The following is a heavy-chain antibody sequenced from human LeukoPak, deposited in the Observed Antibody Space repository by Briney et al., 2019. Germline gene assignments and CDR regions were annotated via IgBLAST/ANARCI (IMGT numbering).Heavy chain of an antibody. CDR1: GFTFISYS. Sequence: GGSLTLSCAASGFTFISYSMNWVRHAPGKGLEWVSSISNSSPNIYHADSVKGRFTISRDSAKYSLFLQMNSLRAEDTAVYYCARALHDSSGYYFDYWGQGTLVTVFS. D-gene: IGHD3-22*01. CDR3: ARALHDSSGYYFDY. J-gene: IGHJ4*02. CDR2: ISNSSPNI. V-gene: IGHV3-21*01.